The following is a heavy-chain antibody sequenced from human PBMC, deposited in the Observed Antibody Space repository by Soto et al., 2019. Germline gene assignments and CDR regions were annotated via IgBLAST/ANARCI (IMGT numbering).Heavy chain of an antibody. J-gene: IGHJ3*02. V-gene: IGHV1-69*13. CDR1: GGTFISYA. CDR2: IIPILGTS. CDR3: ARVGRSIAARPFAFDI. Sequence: GXSVKVFFKASGGTFISYAISWVRQAPGQGLEWMGGIIPILGTSNYAQKFQGRVTITADESTSTAYMELSSLRSEDTAVYYCARVGRSIAARPFAFDIWGQGTMVTVSS. D-gene: IGHD6-6*01.